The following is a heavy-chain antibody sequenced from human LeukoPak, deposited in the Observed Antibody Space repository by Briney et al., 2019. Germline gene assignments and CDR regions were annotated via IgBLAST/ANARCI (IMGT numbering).Heavy chain of an antibody. V-gene: IGHV1-69*01. CDR3: ARVFPKVTTILWFDP. D-gene: IGHD3-3*01. J-gene: IGHJ5*02. CDR2: IITMLGTT. CDR1: GGTFSGYA. Sequence: GSSVKVSCKASGGTFSGYAISWVRQAPGQGLEWMGGIITMLGTTNYAQSFQDRVTITADESTSTAYMELSSLRSDDTAVYYCARVFPKVTTILWFDPWGQGTLVTVSS.